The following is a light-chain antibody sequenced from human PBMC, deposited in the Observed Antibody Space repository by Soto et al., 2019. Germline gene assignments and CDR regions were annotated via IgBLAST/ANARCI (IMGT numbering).Light chain of an antibody. V-gene: IGKV4-1*01. Sequence: DIVMTQSPDSLAVSLGERATINCKSSQSVLYSSNNRSYLAWYQQKPGQPPKLLIYWASTRESGVPDRFSGSGSGTDFTLTISSLQAEDVAVYYCQQYYSTPPITFSQGTRLEIK. J-gene: IGKJ5*01. CDR2: WAS. CDR3: QQYYSTPPIT. CDR1: QSVLYSSNNRSY.